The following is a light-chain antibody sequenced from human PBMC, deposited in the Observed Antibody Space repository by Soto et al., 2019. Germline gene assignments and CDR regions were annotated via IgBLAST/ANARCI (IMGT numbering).Light chain of an antibody. J-gene: IGLJ1*01. CDR3: SSYAGSNNFDV. V-gene: IGLV2-8*01. Sequence: QSALTQPHSASGSPGQSVTLSCTGTSSDVGGYNYVSWYQQHPGKAPKLMIYEVSKRPSGVPDRFSGSKSGNTASLTVSGLQAEDEADYYCSSYAGSNNFDVFGTGTKLTVL. CDR2: EVS. CDR1: SSDVGGYNY.